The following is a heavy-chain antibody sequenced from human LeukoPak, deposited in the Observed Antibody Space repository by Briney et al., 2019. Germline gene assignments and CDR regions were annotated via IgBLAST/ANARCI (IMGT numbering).Heavy chain of an antibody. CDR1: GFTSSDYY. J-gene: IGHJ4*02. CDR2: ISSSGSTI. Sequence: GGSLRLSCAASGFTSSDYYMGWIRQAPGKGLEWVSYISSSGSTIYYADSVKGRFTISRDNAKNSLYLQMNSLRAEDTAVYYCARVDVVVVHLDYWGQGTLVTVSS. V-gene: IGHV3-11*01. CDR3: ARVDVVVVHLDY. D-gene: IGHD2-15*01.